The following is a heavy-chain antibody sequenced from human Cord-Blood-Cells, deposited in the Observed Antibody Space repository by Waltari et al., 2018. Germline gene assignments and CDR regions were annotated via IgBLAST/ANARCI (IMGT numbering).Heavy chain of an antibody. CDR3: ARGIAAAPNDAFDI. D-gene: IGHD6-13*01. CDR1: GFTFSSYA. CDR2: ISYDGSNK. V-gene: IGHV3-30-3*01. J-gene: IGHJ3*02. Sequence: QVQLVESGGGVVQTGRSLRLSCAASGFTFSSYAMPWVRQAPGKGLEWVAVISYDGSNKYYADSVKGRFTISRDNSKNTLYLQMNSLRAEDTAVYYCARGIAAAPNDAFDIWGQGTMVTVSS.